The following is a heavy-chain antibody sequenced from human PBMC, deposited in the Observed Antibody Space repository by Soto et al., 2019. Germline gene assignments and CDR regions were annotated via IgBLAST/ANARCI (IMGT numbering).Heavy chain of an antibody. D-gene: IGHD3-10*01. CDR1: GGSISSYY. Sequence: QVQLQESGPGLVKPSETLSLTCTVSGGSISSYYWSWIRQPPGKGLEWIGYIYYSGSTNYNPSLTRRVTISVDTSKNPFSLKLHSMTAADTAVYYCARHNYGSGSTYFDYWGQGTLVTVSS. CDR2: IYYSGST. V-gene: IGHV4-59*08. J-gene: IGHJ4*02. CDR3: ARHNYGSGSTYFDY.